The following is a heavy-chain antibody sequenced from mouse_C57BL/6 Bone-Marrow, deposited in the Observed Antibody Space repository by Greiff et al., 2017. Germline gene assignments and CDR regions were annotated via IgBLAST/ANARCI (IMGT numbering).Heavy chain of an antibody. V-gene: IGHV1-36*01. CDR1: GFTFTDYY. CDR3: ARLEVTSYYFDY. Sequence: VQLQQSGPVLVKPGPSVKISCKASGFTFTDYYMHWVKQSHGKSLEWIGLVYPYNGGTSYNQKFKGKATLTADTSSNTAYLQLSSLTSEDTAIYYCARLEVTSYYFDYWGQGTTLTVSS. D-gene: IGHD2-2*01. CDR2: VYPYNGGT. J-gene: IGHJ2*01.